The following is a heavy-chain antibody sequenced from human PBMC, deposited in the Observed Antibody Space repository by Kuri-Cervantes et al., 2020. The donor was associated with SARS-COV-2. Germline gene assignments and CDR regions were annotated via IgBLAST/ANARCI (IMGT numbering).Heavy chain of an antibody. CDR1: GFTFSSYA. CDR3: ARGQWLGGALSPIINY. J-gene: IGHJ4*02. CDR2: ISYDGSNK. V-gene: IGHV3-30-3*01. D-gene: IGHD6-19*01. Sequence: GGSLRLSCAASGFTFSSYAMHWVRQAPGKGLERVAVISYDGSNKYYADSVKGRFTISRDNSKNTLYLQMNSLRAEDTAVYYCARGQWLGGALSPIINYWGQGTLVTVSS.